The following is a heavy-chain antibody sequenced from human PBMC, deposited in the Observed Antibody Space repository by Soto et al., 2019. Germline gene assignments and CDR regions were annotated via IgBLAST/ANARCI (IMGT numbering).Heavy chain of an antibody. D-gene: IGHD3-10*01. Sequence: QVQLVQSGAEVKKPGSSVRVSCKASGDTFTFYSIKWVRQAPGLGLEWMGRINPILSMSNYAQRFQGRVTMTADKFTSTAYMELSSLRSEDTAMYYCASSYGSGYRAFDYWGQGALVTVSS. CDR1: GDTFTFYS. J-gene: IGHJ4*02. V-gene: IGHV1-69*02. CDR2: INPILSMS. CDR3: ASSYGSGYRAFDY.